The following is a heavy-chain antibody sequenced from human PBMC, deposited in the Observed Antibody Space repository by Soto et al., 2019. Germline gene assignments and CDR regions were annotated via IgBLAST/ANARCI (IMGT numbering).Heavy chain of an antibody. CDR2: IIPIFGTA. CDR3: ARVMGGPNERILGETSSSPRSYYGMDV. V-gene: IGHV1-69*13. Sequence: SVKVSCKASGGIFSSYAISWVRQAPGQGLEWMGGIIPIFGTANYAQKFQGRVTITADESTSTAYMELSSLRSEDTAVYYCARVMGGPNERILGETSSSPRSYYGMDVWGQGTTVTVSS. J-gene: IGHJ6*02. CDR1: GGIFSSYA. D-gene: IGHD6-13*01.